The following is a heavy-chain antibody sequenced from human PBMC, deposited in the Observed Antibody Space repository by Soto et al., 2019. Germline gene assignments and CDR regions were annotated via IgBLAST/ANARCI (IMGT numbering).Heavy chain of an antibody. V-gene: IGHV3-33*01. D-gene: IGHD6-6*01. CDR3: ARVAIPSSIAARPGYYYGMDV. CDR1: GFTCSSYG. J-gene: IGHJ6*02. CDR2: IWYDGSNK. Sequence: HPWGSLRLSCAASGFTCSSYGMHWVRQAPGKGLEWVAVIWYDGSNKYYADSVKGRFTISRDNSKNTLYLQMNSLRAEDTAVYYCARVAIPSSIAARPGYYYGMDVWGQGTTVTVSS.